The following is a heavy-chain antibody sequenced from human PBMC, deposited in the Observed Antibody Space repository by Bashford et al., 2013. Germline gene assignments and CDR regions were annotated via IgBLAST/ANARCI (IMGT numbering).Heavy chain of an antibody. CDR3: ARVAAAGTWDYYVRYGRR. D-gene: IGHD6-13*01. J-gene: IGHJ6*02. CDR2: MNPNSGNT. Sequence: ASVKVSCKASGYTFTSYDINWVRQATGQGLEWMGWMNPNSGNTGYAQKFQGRVTMTTDTSTSTAYMELRSLRSDDTAVYYCARVAAAGTWDYYVRYGRRGDQGTTVTVS. CDR1: GYTFTSYD. V-gene: IGHV1-8*01.